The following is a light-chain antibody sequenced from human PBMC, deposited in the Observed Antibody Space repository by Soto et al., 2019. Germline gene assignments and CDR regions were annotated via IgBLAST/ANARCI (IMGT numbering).Light chain of an antibody. CDR2: AAS. V-gene: IGKV1-39*01. CDR3: QQSYSSPPT. J-gene: IGKJ1*01. CDR1: QSVSGW. Sequence: DIQMTQSPSNLSASVGDTFTVTCRASQSVSGWLAWYQQKPGKAPKLLIFAASSLQSGVPSRFSGSRSGPDFTLTISSLQPEDFATYYCQQSYSSPPTFGQGTKGDIK.